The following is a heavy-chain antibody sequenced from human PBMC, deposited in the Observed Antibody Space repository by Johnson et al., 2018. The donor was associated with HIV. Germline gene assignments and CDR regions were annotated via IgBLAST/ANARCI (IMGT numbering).Heavy chain of an antibody. CDR3: ARSATGTTADAFDI. Sequence: VVEWMANVNQDGSEKYYVDSVKGRFTISRDNAKNSLYLQMNSLRAEDTAVYYCARSATGTTADAFDIWGQGTMVTVSS. J-gene: IGHJ3*02. D-gene: IGHD1-7*01. V-gene: IGHV3-7*01. CDR2: VNQDGSEK.